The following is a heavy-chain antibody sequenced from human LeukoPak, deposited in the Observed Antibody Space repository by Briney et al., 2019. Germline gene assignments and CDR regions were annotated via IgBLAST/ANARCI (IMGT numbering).Heavy chain of an antibody. CDR1: GFTFSSYA. J-gene: IGHJ5*02. V-gene: IGHV3-30*04. Sequence: PGGSLRLACAASGFTFSSYAMHWVRQAPGKGLEWVAVISYDGSNKYYADSVKGRFTISRDNSKNTLYLQMNSLRAEDTAVYYCARDYDSSGWYGSRFDPWGQGTLVTVSS. CDR2: ISYDGSNK. D-gene: IGHD6-19*01. CDR3: ARDYDSSGWYGSRFDP.